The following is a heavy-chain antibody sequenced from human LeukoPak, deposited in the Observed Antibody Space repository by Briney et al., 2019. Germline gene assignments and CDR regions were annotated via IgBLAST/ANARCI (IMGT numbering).Heavy chain of an antibody. CDR2: IYYSGST. V-gene: IGHV4-59*12. J-gene: IGHJ6*02. Sequence: SETLSLTCTVSGGSISSYYWSWIRQPPGKGLEWIGYIYYSGSTNYNPSLKSRVTISVDTSKNQFSLKLSSVTAADTAVYYCARDRNCGGDCAHYYYGMDVWGQGTTVTVSS. CDR1: GGSISSYY. CDR3: ARDRNCGGDCAHYYYGMDV. D-gene: IGHD2-21*02.